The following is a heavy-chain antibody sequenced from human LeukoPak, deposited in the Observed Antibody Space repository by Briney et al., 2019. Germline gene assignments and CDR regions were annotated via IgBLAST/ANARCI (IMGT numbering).Heavy chain of an antibody. CDR1: GFTFSSYA. CDR3: AKSFVGARGEFDY. CDR2: ISGSGGST. D-gene: IGHD1-26*01. Sequence: GGPLRLSCAASGFTFSSYAMSWVRQAPGKGLEWVSAISGSGGSTYYADSVKGRFTISRDNSKNTLYLQMNSLRAEDTAVYYCAKSFVGARGEFDYWGQGTLVTVSS. J-gene: IGHJ4*02. V-gene: IGHV3-23*01.